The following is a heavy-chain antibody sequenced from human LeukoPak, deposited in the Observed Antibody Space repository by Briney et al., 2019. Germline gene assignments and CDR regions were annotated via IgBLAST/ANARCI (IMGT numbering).Heavy chain of an antibody. V-gene: IGHV1-2*02. Sequence: ASVKVSCKASGYTFTGYYMHWVRQAPGQGLEWMGWINPNSGGTNYAQKFQGRVTMTRDTSISTAYMELSRLRSDDTAVYYCARDQYDGSSWYRPSKDYYYYMDVWGKGTTVTVSS. CDR1: GYTFTGYY. D-gene: IGHD6-13*01. CDR2: INPNSGGT. CDR3: ARDQYDGSSWYRPSKDYYYYMDV. J-gene: IGHJ6*03.